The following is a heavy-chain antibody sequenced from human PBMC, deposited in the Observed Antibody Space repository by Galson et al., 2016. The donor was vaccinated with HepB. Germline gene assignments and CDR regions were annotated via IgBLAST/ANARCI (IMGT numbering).Heavy chain of an antibody. CDR2: ISATGSST. CDR1: GFTSSTYA. J-gene: IGHJ4*02. V-gene: IGHV3-23*01. D-gene: IGHD3-9*01. CDR3: ATNGPQLYFHWLNSFDY. Sequence: SLRLSCAASGFTSSTYAMSRVRQAPGKGLEWVSAISATGSSTYYADSVKGRFTISKDNSKNTLYLQMNGLRTEDTAIYYCATNGPQLYFHWLNSFDYWGQGTLVTVSS.